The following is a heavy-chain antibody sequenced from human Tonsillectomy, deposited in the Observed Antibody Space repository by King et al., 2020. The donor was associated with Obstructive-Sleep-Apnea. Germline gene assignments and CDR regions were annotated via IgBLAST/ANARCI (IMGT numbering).Heavy chain of an antibody. CDR1: GGSISSGGYY. CDR2: IYDSGST. D-gene: IGHD3-9*01. V-gene: IGHV4-31*03. CDR3: ARVEGYYDVLTEDL. J-gene: IGHJ5*02. Sequence: QLQESGPGLVKPSQTLSLTCTVFGGSISSGGYYWNWIRQHPGKGLEWIGYIYDSGSTHYNPSLTSRVTISVDTSKNQFSLKLSSVTAADTAVYYCARVEGYYDVLTEDLWGQGTLVTVSS.